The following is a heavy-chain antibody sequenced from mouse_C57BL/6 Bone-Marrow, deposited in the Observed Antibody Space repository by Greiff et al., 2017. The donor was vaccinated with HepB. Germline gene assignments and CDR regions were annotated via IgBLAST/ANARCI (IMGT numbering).Heavy chain of an antibody. CDR2: IWRGGST. Sequence: QVQLKESGPGLVQPSQSLSITCTVSGFSLTSYGVHWVRQSPGKGLEWLGVIWRGGSTDYNAAFMSRLSITKDNSKSQVFFKMNSLQADDTAIYYCAKGIYYDYTWFAYWGQGTLVTVSA. D-gene: IGHD2-4*01. CDR3: AKGIYYDYTWFAY. V-gene: IGHV2-5*01. J-gene: IGHJ3*01. CDR1: GFSLTSYG.